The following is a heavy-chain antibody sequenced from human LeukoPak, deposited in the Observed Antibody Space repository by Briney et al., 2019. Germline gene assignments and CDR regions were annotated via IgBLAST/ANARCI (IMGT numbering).Heavy chain of an antibody. D-gene: IGHD1-26*01. J-gene: IGHJ4*02. V-gene: IGHV4-34*01. CDR2: INHSGST. Sequence: PSETLSLTCAVYGGSFSGYYWSWIRQPPGKGLEWIGEINHSGSTNYNPSLKSRVTISVDTSKNQFSLKLSSVTAADTAVYYCARVWIASGSYYDDRGAFDYWGQGTLVTVSS. CDR1: GGSFSGYY. CDR3: ARVWIASGSYYDDRGAFDY.